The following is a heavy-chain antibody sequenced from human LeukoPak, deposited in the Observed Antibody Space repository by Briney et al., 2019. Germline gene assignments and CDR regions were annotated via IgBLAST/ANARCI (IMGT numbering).Heavy chain of an antibody. CDR2: ISSRGGYT. V-gene: IGHV3-21*01. CDR3: AMDPFSGYGRRVSSLNY. D-gene: IGHD5-12*01. J-gene: IGHJ4*02. CDR1: GFTFSSYT. Sequence: GGSLRLSCAASGFTFSSYTMSWVRQAPGKGLEWVSSISSRGGYTYYAGSVKGRFTISRANSKNLSYLQMNSLRAEAPVVYYFAMDPFSGYGRRVSSLNYGGQGPLVTAS.